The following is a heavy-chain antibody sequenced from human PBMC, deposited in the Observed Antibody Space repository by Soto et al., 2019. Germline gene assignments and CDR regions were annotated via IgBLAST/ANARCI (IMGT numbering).Heavy chain of an antibody. CDR1: GFTFSSYW. CDR2: INPDGSAT. CDR3: GRGGSDSPMAPGY. D-gene: IGHD5-18*01. J-gene: IGHJ4*02. Sequence: GGSLRLSCAASGFTFSSYWMHWVRQAPGKGLVWASRINPDGSATNYADSVKGRFTISRDNAKNTLYLQMNSLRAEDTAVFYCGRGGSDSPMAPGYWGQGTLVTVSS. V-gene: IGHV3-74*01.